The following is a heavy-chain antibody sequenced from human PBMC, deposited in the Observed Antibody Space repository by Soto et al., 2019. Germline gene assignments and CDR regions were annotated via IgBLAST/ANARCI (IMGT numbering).Heavy chain of an antibody. CDR2: IYYSGIT. J-gene: IGHJ4*03. CDR1: GFDFSSGYS. CDR3: ARDWYRAGYNGGYFN. Sequence: CGFDFSSGYSWRWIRQPPEKGLEWIGSIYYSGITYYRSSLKSRITISIDTSKNQFSLKLCSVPAAATPVYYRARDWYRAGYNGGYFN. D-gene: IGHD6-25*01. V-gene: IGHV4-38-2*02.